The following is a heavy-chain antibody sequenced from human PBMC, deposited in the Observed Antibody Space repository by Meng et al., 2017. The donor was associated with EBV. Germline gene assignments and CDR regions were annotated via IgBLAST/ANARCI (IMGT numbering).Heavy chain of an antibody. CDR1: GYTFTSYG. CDR3: ARVRTFGGVIPPDY. CDR2: ISAYNGNT. V-gene: IGHV1-18*01. D-gene: IGHD3-16*02. J-gene: IGHJ4*02. Sequence: QVQLVTSGAEVKKPWDSGKVSCKASGYTFTSYGISWVRQAPGQGLEWMGWISAYNGNTNYAQKLPGRVTMTTDTSTSTAYMELRSLRSDDTAVYYCARVRTFGGVIPPDYWGQGTLVTVSS.